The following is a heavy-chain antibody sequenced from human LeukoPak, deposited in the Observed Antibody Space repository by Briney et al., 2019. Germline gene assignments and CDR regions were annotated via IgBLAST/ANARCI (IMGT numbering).Heavy chain of an antibody. D-gene: IGHD2-21*01. CDR1: GFTFTSYT. Sequence: GGSLRLSCAASGFTFTSYTMNWVRQAPGKGLEWVSDISSSGSYIDYADSVKGRFTISRDNAKNSLILQMNSLRAEDTAVYYCARSLIADGAFDIWGQGTMVTVSS. CDR2: ISSSGSYI. CDR3: ARSLIADGAFDI. J-gene: IGHJ3*02. V-gene: IGHV3-21*01.